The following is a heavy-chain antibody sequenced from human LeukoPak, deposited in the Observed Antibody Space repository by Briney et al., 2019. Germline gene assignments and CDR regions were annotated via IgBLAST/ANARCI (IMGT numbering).Heavy chain of an antibody. D-gene: IGHD6-6*01. J-gene: IGHJ3*02. CDR1: GGSFSGYY. Sequence: SETLSLTCAVYGGSFSGYYWSWIRQPPGKGLEWIGEINHSGSTNYNPSLKSRVTISVDTSKNQFSLKLSSVTAADTAVYYCASAAEYSSSSAAFDIWGQGTMVTVS. V-gene: IGHV4-34*01. CDR3: ASAAEYSSSSAAFDI. CDR2: INHSGST.